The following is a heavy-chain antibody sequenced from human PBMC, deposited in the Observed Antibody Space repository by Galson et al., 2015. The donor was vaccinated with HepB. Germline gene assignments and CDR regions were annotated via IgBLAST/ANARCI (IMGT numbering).Heavy chain of an antibody. CDR2: IDWDDDK. CDR1: GFSLSPNELC. V-gene: IGHV2-70*11. Sequence: PALVKPTQTLTLTCTFSGFSLSPNELCVSWIRQPPGKALEWLARIDWDDDKYYSTSLKTRLSISKDTSKNQLVLTMTSMDPVDTATYYCALVPIYLYYDSSGYGAAEYFQHWGQGTLVTVSS. CDR3: ALVPIYLYYDSSGYGAAEYFQH. J-gene: IGHJ1*01. D-gene: IGHD3-22*01.